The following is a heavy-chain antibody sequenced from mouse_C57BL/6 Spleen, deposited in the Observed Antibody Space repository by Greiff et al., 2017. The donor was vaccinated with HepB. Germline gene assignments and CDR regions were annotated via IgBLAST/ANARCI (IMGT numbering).Heavy chain of an antibody. D-gene: IGHD1-1*01. J-gene: IGHJ3*01. CDR1: GYTFTEYT. V-gene: IGHV1-62-2*01. Sequence: QVQLKESGAELVKPGASVKLSCKASGYTFTEYTIHWVKQRSGQGLEWIGWFYPGSGSIKYNEKFKDKATLTADKSSSTGDMELSRLTSEDSAVYFCARHERVTTVVAKETWFAYWGQGTLVTVSA. CDR2: FYPGSGSI. CDR3: ARHERVTTVVAKETWFAY.